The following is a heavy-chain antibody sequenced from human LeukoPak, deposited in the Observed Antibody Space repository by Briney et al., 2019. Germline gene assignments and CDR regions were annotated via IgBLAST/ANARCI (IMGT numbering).Heavy chain of an antibody. CDR2: ITYDGSNK. Sequence: GRTLRLSCAASGFTFSNYGMNWVRQAPGKGLEWVSVITYDGSNKYYADSVKGRFTISRDNAKKTLYLQMNSLRAEDTAVYYCAKLRRPYDSVIPPAAFDTWGQGTMVTVSS. V-gene: IGHV3-30*18. D-gene: IGHD3-16*01. CDR3: AKLRRPYDSVIPPAAFDT. CDR1: GFTFSNYG. J-gene: IGHJ3*02.